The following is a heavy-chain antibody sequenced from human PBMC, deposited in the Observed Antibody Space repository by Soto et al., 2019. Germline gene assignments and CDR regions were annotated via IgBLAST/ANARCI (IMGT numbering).Heavy chain of an antibody. Sequence: QVQLVQSGAEVKKPGSSVKVSCMASGGTFSSYAISWVRQAPGQGLEWMGGIIPIFGTANYAQKFQGRVTITADESTSTAYMELSSLRSEDTAVYYSANGVRPDYDFWGATNYYYYGMDVWGHGTTVTVSS. J-gene: IGHJ6*02. D-gene: IGHD3-3*01. CDR3: ANGVRPDYDFWGATNYYYYGMDV. CDR1: GGTFSSYA. V-gene: IGHV1-69*01. CDR2: IIPIFGTA.